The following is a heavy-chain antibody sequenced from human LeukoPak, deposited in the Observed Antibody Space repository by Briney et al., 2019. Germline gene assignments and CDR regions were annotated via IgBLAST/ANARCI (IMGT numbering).Heavy chain of an antibody. CDR2: IWYDGSNE. V-gene: IGHV3-33*01. CDR1: GFTFSSYG. CDR3: AREGDFDWLFHY. D-gene: IGHD3-9*01. J-gene: IGHJ4*02. Sequence: GGSLRLSCAASGFTFSSYGMHWVRQAPGKGLEWVALIWYDGSNEYYADSVKGRFTISKDNSKNALYLQMNSLRAEDTAVYYCAREGDFDWLFHYWGQGTLVTVSS.